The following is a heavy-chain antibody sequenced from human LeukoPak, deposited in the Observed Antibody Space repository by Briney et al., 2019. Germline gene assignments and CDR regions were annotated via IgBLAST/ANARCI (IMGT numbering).Heavy chain of an antibody. Sequence: SETLSLTCAMYGGSFSGYYWSWIRQPPGKGLEWIGRIYTSGNTYYNPSLKSRVTMSVDTSKNQFSLNLSSVTAADTAVYYCARVFSVAGTFDYWGQGTLVTVSS. CDR3: ARVFSVAGTFDY. CDR1: GGSFSGYY. J-gene: IGHJ4*02. D-gene: IGHD6-19*01. CDR2: IYTSGNT. V-gene: IGHV4-59*10.